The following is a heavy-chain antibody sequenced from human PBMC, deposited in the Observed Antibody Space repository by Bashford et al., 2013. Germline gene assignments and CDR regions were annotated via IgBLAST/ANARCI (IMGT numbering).Heavy chain of an antibody. V-gene: IGHV1-46*04. D-gene: IGHD3-10*01. CDR2: INPSGGST. Sequence: VASVKVSCKASGYTFTSYYMHWVRQAPGQGLEWMGIINPSGGSTSYAQKLQGRVTMTRDTSTSTVYMELSSLRSEDTAVYYCARGPATMVRGEIDYVGPGNPGHRLL. CDR3: ARGPATMVRGEIDY. CDR1: GYTFTSYY. J-gene: IGHJ4*02.